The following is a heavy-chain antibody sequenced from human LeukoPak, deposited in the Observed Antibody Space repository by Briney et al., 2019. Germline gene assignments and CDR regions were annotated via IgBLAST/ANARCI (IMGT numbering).Heavy chain of an antibody. Sequence: AGYLRLSCAASGFTFSSYWMSWVRQAPGKGLEWVANIKQDGSEKYYVDSVKGRFTISRDNAKNSLYLQMNSLRAEDTAVYYCARAATKEVVVSKYWGQGTLVTVSS. CDR3: ARAATKEVVVSKY. CDR1: GFTFSSYW. J-gene: IGHJ4*02. D-gene: IGHD3-22*01. CDR2: IKQDGSEK. V-gene: IGHV3-7*01.